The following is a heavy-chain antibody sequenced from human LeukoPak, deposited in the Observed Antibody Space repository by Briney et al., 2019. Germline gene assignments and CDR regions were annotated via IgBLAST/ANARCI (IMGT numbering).Heavy chain of an antibody. V-gene: IGHV4-61*02. CDR1: GGSISSGSYY. CDR2: IYTSGST. J-gene: IGHJ6*03. CDR3: ARDRGSSWAPYYYYYMDV. D-gene: IGHD6-13*01. Sequence: SETLSLTCTVSGGSISSGSYYWSWIRQPAGKGLEWIGRIYTSGSTNYNPSLKSRVTMSVDTSKNQFSLKLSSVTAADTAVYYCARDRGSSWAPYYYYYMDVWGKGTTVTVSS.